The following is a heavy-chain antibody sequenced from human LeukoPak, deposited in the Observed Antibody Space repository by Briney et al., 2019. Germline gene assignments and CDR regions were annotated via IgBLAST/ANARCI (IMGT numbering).Heavy chain of an antibody. CDR2: IIPIFGTA. Sequence: SVKVSCKASGGTFSSYAISWVRQAPGQGLEWMRGIIPIFGTANYAQKFQGRVTITADESTSTAYMELSSLRSEDTAVYYCARGGAYYVSSGYPNTFDYWGQGTLVTVSS. CDR3: ARGGAYYVSSGYPNTFDY. CDR1: GGTFSSYA. D-gene: IGHD3-22*01. V-gene: IGHV1-69*13. J-gene: IGHJ4*02.